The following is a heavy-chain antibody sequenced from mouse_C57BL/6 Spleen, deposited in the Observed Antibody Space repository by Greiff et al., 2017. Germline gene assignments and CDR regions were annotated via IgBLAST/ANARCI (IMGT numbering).Heavy chain of an antibody. Sequence: VHVKQPGPELVKPGASVKIPCKASGYTFTDYNMDWVKQSHGKSLEWIGDINPNNGGTVYNQKFKGKATLTVDKSSSTAYMELRSLTSEDTAVYYCARCLEAMDYWGQGTSVTVAS. V-gene: IGHV1-18*01. CDR3: ARCLEAMDY. J-gene: IGHJ4*01. CDR1: GYTFTDYN. CDR2: INPNNGGT.